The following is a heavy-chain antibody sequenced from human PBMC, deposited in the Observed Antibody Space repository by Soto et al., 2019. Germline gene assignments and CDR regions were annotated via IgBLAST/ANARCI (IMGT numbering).Heavy chain of an antibody. V-gene: IGHV1-69*13. CDR3: ARGITPVYPGAYCGGDCYAFTY. CDR1: GGTFSSYA. D-gene: IGHD2-21*02. Sequence: ASVKVSCKASGGTFSSYAISWVRQAPGQGLEWMGGIIPIFGTANYAQKFQGRVTITADESTSTAYMELSSLRSEDTAVYYCARGITPVYPGAYCGGDCYAFTYWGQGTLVTVSS. CDR2: IIPIFGTA. J-gene: IGHJ4*02.